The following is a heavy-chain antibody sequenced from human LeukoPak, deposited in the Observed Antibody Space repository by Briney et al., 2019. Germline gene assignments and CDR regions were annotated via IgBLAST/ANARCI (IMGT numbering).Heavy chain of an antibody. V-gene: IGHV3-21*04. J-gene: IGHJ3*02. CDR3: ASLGPAGGAGAFDI. D-gene: IGHD2-2*01. CDR2: ISSSSSYI. CDR1: GFTFSSYS. Sequence: GGSLRLSCAASGFTFSSYSMNWVRQAPGKGLEWVSSISSSSSYIYYADSVKGRFTISRDNSKNTLYLQMNSLRAEDTAVYYCASLGPAGGAGAFDIWGQGTMVTVSS.